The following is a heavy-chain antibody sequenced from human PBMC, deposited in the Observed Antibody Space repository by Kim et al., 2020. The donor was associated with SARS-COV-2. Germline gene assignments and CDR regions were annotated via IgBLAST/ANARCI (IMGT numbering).Heavy chain of an antibody. Sequence: YAQKLQGRVTMTTDTSTSTAYMEMRSLRSDDTAVYYCARCYSNSYWYFDLWGRGTLVTVSS. V-gene: IGHV1-18*01. D-gene: IGHD4-4*01. CDR3: ARCYSNSYWYFDL. J-gene: IGHJ2*01.